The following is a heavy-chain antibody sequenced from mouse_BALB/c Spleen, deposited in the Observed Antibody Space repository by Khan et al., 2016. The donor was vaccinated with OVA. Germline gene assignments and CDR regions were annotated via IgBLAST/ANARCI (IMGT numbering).Heavy chain of an antibody. D-gene: IGHD1-3*01. CDR2: ILAGGST. CDR3: ARLVDI. J-gene: IGHJ2*01. Sequence: VELVESGPGLVAPSQSLSITCTVSGFSLTSYGVHWVRQPPGKGLEWLGVILAGGSTNYNSALMSRLNISKDNSKSQVFLKMNSLQTDNRAMYYCARLVDIWGQGTTLTVSS. V-gene: IGHV2-9*02. CDR1: GFSLTSYG.